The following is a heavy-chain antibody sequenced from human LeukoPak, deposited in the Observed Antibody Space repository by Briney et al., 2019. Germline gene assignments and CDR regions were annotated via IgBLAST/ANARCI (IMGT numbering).Heavy chain of an antibody. J-gene: IGHJ5*02. D-gene: IGHD2-2*02. V-gene: IGHV4-61*02. Sequence: PSETLSLTCGVSGYSISSGSYYWSWIRQPAGKGLEWIGRIYTSGSTNYNPSLKSRVTISVDTSKNQFSLKLSSVTAADTAVYYCARDLGLYCSSTSCYRYNWFDPWGQGTLVTVSS. CDR1: GYSISSGSYY. CDR3: ARDLGLYCSSTSCYRYNWFDP. CDR2: IYTSGST.